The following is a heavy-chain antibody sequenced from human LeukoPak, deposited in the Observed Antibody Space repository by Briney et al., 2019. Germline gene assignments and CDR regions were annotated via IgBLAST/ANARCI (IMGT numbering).Heavy chain of an antibody. Sequence: PGGSLRLSCATSGFTFSSYAMSWVLQAPWKGLEWVSTISNSGTTTFYADSVKGRFTISRDNSKNTLYLQMNSLRAEDTAVYYCAREQYDEPYSGSYYYVDYWGQGTLVTVSS. CDR3: AREQYDEPYSGSYYYVDY. CDR2: ISNSGTTT. V-gene: IGHV3-23*01. J-gene: IGHJ4*02. CDR1: GFTFSSYA. D-gene: IGHD1-26*01.